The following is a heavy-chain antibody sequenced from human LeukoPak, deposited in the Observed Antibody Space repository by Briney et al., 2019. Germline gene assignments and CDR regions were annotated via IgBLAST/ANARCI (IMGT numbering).Heavy chain of an antibody. CDR3: ARETGSSGRGWFDP. D-gene: IGHD6-19*01. Sequence: ASEKVSCKASGYTLTSYGISWVRHAPRQGLEWMGWISAYNGNTNYAQTLQGRVTMTPDTSTSTAYMELRSLRSHGTAVYYCARETGSSGRGWFDPWGQGTLVTVSS. J-gene: IGHJ5*02. CDR2: ISAYNGNT. V-gene: IGHV1-18*01. CDR1: GYTLTSYG.